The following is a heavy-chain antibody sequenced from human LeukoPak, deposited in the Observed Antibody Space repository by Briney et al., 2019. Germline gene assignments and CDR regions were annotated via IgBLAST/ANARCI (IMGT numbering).Heavy chain of an antibody. CDR1: GGSISNYY. CDR3: ARHAQLWFGELFNFDY. Sequence: PSETLSLTCTVSGGSISNYYWSWIRQPPGNGLEGIGYIYYSGSTNYNPSLKSRVTISVDTSKNQFSLKLSSVTAADTAVYYCARHAQLWFGELFNFDYWGQGTLVTVSS. D-gene: IGHD3-10*01. CDR2: IYYSGST. V-gene: IGHV4-59*08. J-gene: IGHJ4*02.